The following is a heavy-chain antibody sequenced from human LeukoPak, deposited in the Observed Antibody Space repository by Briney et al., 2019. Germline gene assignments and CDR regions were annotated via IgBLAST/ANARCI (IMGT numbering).Heavy chain of an antibody. V-gene: IGHV4-4*07. D-gene: IGHD6-19*01. J-gene: IGHJ6*03. CDR3: ARDRGEPQWLVRDYYHYMDV. CDR1: GGSISSYY. CDR2: IYTSGST. Sequence: SETLSLTCTVSGGSISSYYWSWIRQPAGKGLEWIGRIYTSGSTNYNPSLKSRVTMSVDTSKNQFSLKLSSVTAADTAVYYCARDRGEPQWLVRDYYHYMDVWGKGTTVTVSS.